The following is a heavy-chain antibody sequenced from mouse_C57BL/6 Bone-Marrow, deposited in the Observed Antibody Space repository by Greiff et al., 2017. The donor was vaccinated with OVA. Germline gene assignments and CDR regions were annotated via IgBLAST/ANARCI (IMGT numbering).Heavy chain of an antibody. J-gene: IGHJ3*01. V-gene: IGHV1-80*01. D-gene: IGHD2-13*01. Sequence: VKLMESGAELVKPGASVKISCKASGYAFSSYWMNWVKQRPGKGLEWIGQIYPGDGDTNYNGKFKGKATLTADKSSSTAYMQLSSLTSEDSAVYFCARSDWTWFAYWGQGTLVTVSA. CDR3: ARSDWTWFAY. CDR1: GYAFSSYW. CDR2: IYPGDGDT.